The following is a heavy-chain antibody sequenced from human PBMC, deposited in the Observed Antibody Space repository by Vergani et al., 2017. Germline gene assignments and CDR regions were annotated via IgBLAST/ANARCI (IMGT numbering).Heavy chain of an antibody. V-gene: IGHV4-39*01. CDR1: GGSISSSSYY. CDR2: IYYSGST. J-gene: IGHJ6*02. CDR3: ARHAPQEERDFWSGYYPLWYYYGMDV. D-gene: IGHD3-3*01. Sequence: QLQLQESGPGLVKPSETLSLTCTVSGGSISSSSYYWGWIRQPPGKGLEWIGSIYYSGSTYYNPSLKSRVTISVDTSKNQFSLKLSSVTAADTAVYYCARHAPQEERDFWSGYYPLWYYYGMDVWGQGTTVTVSS.